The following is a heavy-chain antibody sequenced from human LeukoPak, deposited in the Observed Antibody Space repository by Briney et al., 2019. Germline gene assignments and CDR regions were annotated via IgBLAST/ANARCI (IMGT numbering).Heavy chain of an antibody. CDR2: ISGSGGST. J-gene: IGHJ4*02. Sequence: GGSLRLSCAVSGFTFSSYAMSWVRQAPGKGLEWVSAISGSGGSTYYADSVKGRFTISRDNSKNTLYLQMNSLRAEDTAVYYCAKASAMIVVVSKHFDYWGQGTLVTVSS. CDR1: GFTFSSYA. V-gene: IGHV3-23*01. D-gene: IGHD3-22*01. CDR3: AKASAMIVVVSKHFDY.